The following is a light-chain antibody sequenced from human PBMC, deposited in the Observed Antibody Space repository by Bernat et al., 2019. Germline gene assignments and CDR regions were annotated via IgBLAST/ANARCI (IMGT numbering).Light chain of an antibody. CDR1: QSIIGSY. V-gene: IGKV3-20*01. CDR3: QHYDNTPPAYT. J-gene: IGKJ2*01. CDR2: GAS. Sequence: EIVLTQSPGTLSLSPGERATLSCRASQSIIGSYLAWYQQKPGQAPRLLIYGASSRATGIPDRFSGSGSGTDFTLTISRLEPEDFAVYYCQHYDNTPPAYTFSQGTKLEIK.